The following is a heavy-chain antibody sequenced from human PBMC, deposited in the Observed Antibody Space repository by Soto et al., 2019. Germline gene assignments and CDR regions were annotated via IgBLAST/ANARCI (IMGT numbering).Heavy chain of an antibody. CDR1: GFTFSSYG. CDR3: AKLLWFGEFPPRDSMDV. V-gene: IGHV3-30*18. Sequence: PGGSLRLSCAASGFTFSSYGMHWVRQAPGKGLEWVAVISYDGSNKYYADSVKGRFTISRDNSKNTLYLQMNSLRAEDTAVYYCAKLLWFGEFPPRDSMDVWGQGTTVTVSS. J-gene: IGHJ6*02. D-gene: IGHD3-10*01. CDR2: ISYDGSNK.